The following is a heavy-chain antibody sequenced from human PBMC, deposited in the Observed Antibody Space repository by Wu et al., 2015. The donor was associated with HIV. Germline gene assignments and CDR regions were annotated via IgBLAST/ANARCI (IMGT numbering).Heavy chain of an antibody. CDR2: SGKNGNT. Sequence: QVLLVQSGAEVRKPGASVKVSCKTSGYTFTSYYMHWVRQAPGQGLEWMGWSGKNGNTNYAQKFQGRVTMTTDASTSTAYMDLRSLRSDDTAVYFXARRYGTTKPIDYWGQGTLVTVSS. J-gene: IGHJ4*02. V-gene: IGHV1-18*04. CDR3: ARRYGTTKPIDY. CDR1: GYTFTSYY. D-gene: IGHD2-8*01.